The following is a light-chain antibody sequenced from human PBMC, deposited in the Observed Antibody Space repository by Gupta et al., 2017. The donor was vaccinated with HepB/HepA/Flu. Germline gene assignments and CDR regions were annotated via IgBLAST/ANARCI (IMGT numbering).Light chain of an antibody. CDR2: KGS. Sequence: VVMPPPPLLLPVTLGQPASFSCRSSQSRVHSDGNTYLNWFQQRPGQSPRRLIYKGSNRDSGVPDRFSGSGSGTDFTLKISSVEAEDVGVYYCRHGIHCPRTFGEGTKMEIK. CDR3: RHGIHCPRT. CDR1: QSRVHSDGNTY. J-gene: IGKJ2*02. V-gene: IGKV2-30*02.